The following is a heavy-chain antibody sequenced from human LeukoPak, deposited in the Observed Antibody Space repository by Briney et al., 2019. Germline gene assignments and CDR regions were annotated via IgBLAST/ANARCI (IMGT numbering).Heavy chain of an antibody. CDR3: ARHISSWWLAVDY. J-gene: IGHJ4*02. V-gene: IGHV4-4*09. D-gene: IGHD6-19*01. CDR2: IYTSGST. Sequence: PSETLSLTCTVYGGSISSYYWSWIRQPPGRGLEWIGYIYTSGSTNYNPSLKSRVTISVDTSKNQFSLKLSSVTAADTAVYYCARHISSWWLAVDYGGQGTLVTVSS. CDR1: GGSISSYY.